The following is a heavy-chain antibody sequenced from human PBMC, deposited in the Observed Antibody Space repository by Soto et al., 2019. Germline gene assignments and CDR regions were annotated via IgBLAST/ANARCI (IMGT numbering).Heavy chain of an antibody. D-gene: IGHD2-15*01. V-gene: IGHV4-39*01. J-gene: IGHJ5*02. Sequence: ASETLSLTCTVSGGSISSSSYYWGWIRQPPGKGLEWIGSIYYSGSTYYNPSLKSRVTISVDTSKNQFSLKLSSVTAADTAVYYCARDIVVVVDATPYNWFDPWGQGTLVTVSS. CDR1: GGSISSSSYY. CDR2: IYYSGST. CDR3: ARDIVVVVDATPYNWFDP.